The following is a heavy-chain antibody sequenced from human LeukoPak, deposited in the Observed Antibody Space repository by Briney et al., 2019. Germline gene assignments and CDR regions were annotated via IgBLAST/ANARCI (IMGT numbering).Heavy chain of an antibody. V-gene: IGHV4-59*01. J-gene: IGHJ4*02. CDR2: IYYSGTT. D-gene: IGHD6-13*01. Sequence: PSEALSLTCTVSGGSISSYYWSWIRQPPGKGLEWIGYIYYSGTTNYNPSLKSRVTISVDTSKNQFSLKLSSVTAADTAVYYCARGVYIAAAQYGYWGQGTLVTVSS. CDR3: ARGVYIAAAQYGY. CDR1: GGSISSYY.